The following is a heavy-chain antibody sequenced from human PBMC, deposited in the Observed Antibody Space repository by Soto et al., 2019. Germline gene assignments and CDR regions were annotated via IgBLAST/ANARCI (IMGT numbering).Heavy chain of an antibody. CDR2: IYYSGST. CDR3: ARDGPYYYGSGSYYPRAGAFDI. D-gene: IGHD3-10*01. J-gene: IGHJ3*02. V-gene: IGHV4-31*03. Sequence: ASETLSLTCTVSGGSISSGGYYWSWIRQHPGKGLEWIGYIYYSGSTYYNPSLKGRVTISVDTSKNQFSLKLSSVTAADTAVYYCARDGPYYYGSGSYYPRAGAFDIWGQGAMVTVSS. CDR1: GGSISSGGYY.